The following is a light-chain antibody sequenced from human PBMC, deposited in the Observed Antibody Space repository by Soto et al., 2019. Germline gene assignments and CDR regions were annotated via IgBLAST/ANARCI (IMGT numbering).Light chain of an antibody. CDR2: DAS. CDR1: LTVTNNY. V-gene: IGKV3-20*01. J-gene: IGKJ1*01. Sequence: EIVLTHSPDTLSLSPGKRATLSCRASLTVTNNYLAWYQQKAGQAPRLIIYDASTRATGIPDRFSASGSGTDFTLTISRLEPEDVAVYFCQQYASAPLTFGQGTKVDI. CDR3: QQYASAPLT.